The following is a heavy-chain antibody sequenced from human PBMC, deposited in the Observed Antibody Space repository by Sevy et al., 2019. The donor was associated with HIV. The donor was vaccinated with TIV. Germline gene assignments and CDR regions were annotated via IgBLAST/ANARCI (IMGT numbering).Heavy chain of an antibody. J-gene: IGHJ4*02. V-gene: IGHV3-7*01. CDR1: GFTFSSYW. CDR3: VRAAGGIAVAGTADY. D-gene: IGHD6-19*01. Sequence: GGSLRLSCAASGFTFSSYWMSWVRQAPGKGLEWVANIKQDGSEKYYVDSVKGRFTISRDNAKNSLYLQMNSLRAEDTAVYYCVRAAGGIAVAGTADYWGQGTLVTVSS. CDR2: IKQDGSEK.